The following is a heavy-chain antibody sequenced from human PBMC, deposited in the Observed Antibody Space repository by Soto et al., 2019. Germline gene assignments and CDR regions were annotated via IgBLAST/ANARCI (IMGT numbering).Heavy chain of an antibody. CDR1: GGSISSDDYY. CDR3: ARDRANSPDFFDF. D-gene: IGHD1-1*01. J-gene: IGHJ4*02. Sequence: QVQLQEPGPGLVKPSQTLSLTCTVSGGSISSDDYYWSWVRQPPGKGLEWIGYIYDIGSTSYSPSLESRISISIDTSKNQFSLKLRSVSAADTAVYYCARDRANSPDFFDFWGQGTLVTVSS. V-gene: IGHV4-30-4*01. CDR2: IYDIGST.